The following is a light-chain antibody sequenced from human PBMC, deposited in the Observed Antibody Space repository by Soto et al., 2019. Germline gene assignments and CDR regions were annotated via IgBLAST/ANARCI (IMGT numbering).Light chain of an antibody. CDR1: GSNIRSNY. J-gene: IGLJ2*01. CDR2: RNN. V-gene: IGLV1-47*01. CDR3: VAWDDSLSGVV. Sequence: QSVLTQPPSASGTPGQRVTISCSGSGSNIRSNYVYWYQQLPGTAPKLLIYRNNQRPSGVPDRFSGSKSGTSASLAISGLRSEDEADYYCVAWDDSLSGVVFGGGTKLTVL.